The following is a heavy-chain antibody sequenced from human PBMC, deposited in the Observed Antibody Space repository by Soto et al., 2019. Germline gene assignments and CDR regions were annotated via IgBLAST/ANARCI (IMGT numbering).Heavy chain of an antibody. V-gene: IGHV4-34*01. CDR2: INHSGST. CDR3: ARLNYDYVWRSYRYDY. Sequence: PSGTLSLTCAVYGGSLRGYDGSGIRQPPGKGLEWIGEINHSGSTNYNPSLKSRVTISVDTSKNQFSLKLSSVTAADTAVYYCARLNYDYVWRSYRYDYWGQGTLVTVSS. D-gene: IGHD3-16*02. J-gene: IGHJ4*02. CDR1: GGSLRGYD.